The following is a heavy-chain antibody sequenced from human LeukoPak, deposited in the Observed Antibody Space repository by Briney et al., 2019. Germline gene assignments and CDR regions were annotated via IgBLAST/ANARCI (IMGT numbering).Heavy chain of an antibody. CDR2: ILSNESST. V-gene: IGHV3-74*01. CDR1: GCTFSGYW. J-gene: IGHJ5*02. D-gene: IGHD2-2*01. Sequence: GGSLRLSCAASGCTFSGYWMLWVRQAPGKGLVWVSRILSNESSTSYADSVKGRFTISRDIAKNTLYLQMNSLRAEDTAVYYCARVRITRANWFDPWGQGTMVTVSS. CDR3: ARVRITRANWFDP.